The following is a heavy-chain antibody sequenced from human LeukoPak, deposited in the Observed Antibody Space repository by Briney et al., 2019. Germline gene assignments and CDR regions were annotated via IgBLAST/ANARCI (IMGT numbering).Heavy chain of an antibody. J-gene: IGHJ5*02. CDR1: GGSFSGYY. CDR3: ARHRLRNPYLIAAAGTGWFDP. D-gene: IGHD6-13*01. V-gene: IGHV4-34*01. Sequence: SETLSLTCAVYGGSFSGYYWSWIRQPPGKGLEWIGEINHSGSTNYNPSLKSRVTISVDTSKNQFSLKLSSVTAADTAVYYCARHRLRNPYLIAAAGTGWFDPWGQGTLVTVSS. CDR2: INHSGST.